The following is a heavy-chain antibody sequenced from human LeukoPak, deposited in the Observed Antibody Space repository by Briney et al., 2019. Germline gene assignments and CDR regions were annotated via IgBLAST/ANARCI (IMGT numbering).Heavy chain of an antibody. J-gene: IGHJ4*02. CDR1: GCTFDDYA. D-gene: IGHD3-3*01. Sequence: GRSPRLSCAASGCTFDDYATHWVRQAPGKGLEWVSGISWNSGSIGYADSVKGRFTISRDNAKNSLYLQMNSLRAEDTALYYCAKGLRGKGYFWSGPVDYWGQGTLVTVSS. V-gene: IGHV3-9*01. CDR2: ISWNSGSI. CDR3: AKGLRGKGYFWSGPVDY.